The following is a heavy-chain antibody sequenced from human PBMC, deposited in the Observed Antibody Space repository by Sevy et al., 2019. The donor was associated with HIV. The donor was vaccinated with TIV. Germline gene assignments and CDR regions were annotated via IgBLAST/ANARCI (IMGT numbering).Heavy chain of an antibody. D-gene: IGHD3-10*01. CDR3: ARVLGSGSFYPHYFDY. CDR1: GYTFTIYG. V-gene: IGHV1-18*01. J-gene: IGHJ4*02. Sequence: ASVKVSCKASGYTFTIYGISWVRQAPGQGLEWMGWITAYNGNRNYAQKVQGRITVTTDTPTSTAYMELRSLRSDDTAVYYCARVLGSGSFYPHYFDYWGRGTLVTVSS. CDR2: ITAYNGNR.